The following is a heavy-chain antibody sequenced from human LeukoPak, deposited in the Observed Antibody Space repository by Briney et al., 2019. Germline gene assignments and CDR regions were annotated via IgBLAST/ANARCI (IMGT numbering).Heavy chain of an antibody. V-gene: IGHV3-23*01. CDR1: GFTFSSYE. Sequence: GGSLRLSCAASGFTFSSYEMNWVRQAPGKGLEWVSAISDSGVGTYYAESVKGRFTVSRDNSKNTLFLQMNSLRGEDSAVYSCAKNLRDISVTPNSYDAFDVWGQGTMVTVSS. D-gene: IGHD4-17*01. CDR3: AKNLRDISVTPNSYDAFDV. CDR2: ISDSGVGT. J-gene: IGHJ3*01.